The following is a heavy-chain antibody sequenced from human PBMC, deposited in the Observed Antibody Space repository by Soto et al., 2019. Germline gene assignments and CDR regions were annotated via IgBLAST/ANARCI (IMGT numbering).Heavy chain of an antibody. V-gene: IGHV3-21*01. J-gene: IGHJ6*02. CDR2: ISSRSDI. Sequence: GSLRLSCVGSGFTFSTYSVNWVRQAPGKGLEWVSSISSRSDIYYADSVKGRFTISRDNAKNSVSLQMNSLRAEDTAVYYCAREYTAWPLAYGLDVWGQGTTVTVSS. D-gene: IGHD2-2*02. CDR3: AREYTAWPLAYGLDV. CDR1: GFTFSTYS.